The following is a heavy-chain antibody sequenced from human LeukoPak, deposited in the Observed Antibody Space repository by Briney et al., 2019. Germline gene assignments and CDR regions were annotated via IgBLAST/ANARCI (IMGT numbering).Heavy chain of an antibody. V-gene: IGHV4-39*07. J-gene: IGHJ4*02. D-gene: IGHD3-22*01. CDR1: GGSISSSSYY. CDR3: ARVPTYYYDSSASYYFDY. Sequence: SETLSLTCIVSGGSISSSSYYWGWIRQPPGKGLEWIGSIYYSGSTYYNPSLKSRVTISVDTSKNQFSLKLSSVTAADTAVYYCARVPTYYYDSSASYYFDYWGQGTLVTVSS. CDR2: IYYSGST.